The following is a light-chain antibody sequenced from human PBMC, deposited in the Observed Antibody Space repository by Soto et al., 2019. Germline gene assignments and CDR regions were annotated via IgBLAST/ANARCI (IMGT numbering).Light chain of an antibody. CDR3: SSYTTTNTYV. CDR2: EVS. CDR1: SSDVGKYDY. J-gene: IGLJ1*01. V-gene: IGLV2-8*01. Sequence: QSVLTQPPSASGSPGQSVTISCTGTSSDVGKYDYVSWFQHHPGKAPKLIIYEVSKRPSGVPDRFSGSKSGNTASLTISGLQAEDEADYYCSSYTTTNTYVFGTGTKVTVL.